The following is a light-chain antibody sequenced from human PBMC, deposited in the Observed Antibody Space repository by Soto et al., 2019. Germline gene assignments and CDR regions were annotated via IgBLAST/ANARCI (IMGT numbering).Light chain of an antibody. J-gene: IGLJ1*01. CDR3: SSYAGSNTHYV. CDR1: SSDVGGYNY. V-gene: IGLV2-8*01. CDR2: EVS. Sequence: QSVLTQPPSASGSPGQSVTISCTGTSSDVGGYNYVSWYQQHPGKAPKLMIYEVSKRPSGVPDRFSGSKSGNTASLTVSGLQAEDEAEYYCSSYAGSNTHYVFGTGTKVTVL.